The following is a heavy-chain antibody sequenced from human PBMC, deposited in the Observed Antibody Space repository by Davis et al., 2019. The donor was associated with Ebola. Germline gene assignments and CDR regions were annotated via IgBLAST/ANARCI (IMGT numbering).Heavy chain of an antibody. CDR2: IFPGDSDT. Sequence: GESLKISCKASGYSSTNHCIGWVRQMPGKGLEWMGIIFPGDSDTRYSPSFQGQVTFSADKSISTAYLQWSSLKASDTAIYYCARRRDDFTWYYWGQGTLVIVSS. V-gene: IGHV5-51*01. J-gene: IGHJ4*02. CDR3: ARRRDDFTWYY. CDR1: GYSSTNHC. D-gene: IGHD2-21*02.